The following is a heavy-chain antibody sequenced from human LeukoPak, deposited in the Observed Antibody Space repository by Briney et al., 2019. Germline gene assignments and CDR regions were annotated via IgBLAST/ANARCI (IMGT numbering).Heavy chain of an antibody. CDR1: GFTFSSYE. D-gene: IGHD6-13*01. V-gene: IGHV3-48*03. CDR2: IDSSGSNI. CDR3: ARGGLSSSSWYYYFDY. J-gene: IGHJ4*02. Sequence: PGGSLRLSCAASGFTFSSYEMNWVRQAPGKGLEWVSYIDSSGSNIHYADSVKGRFTISRDNAKNSLYLQMNSLRAEDTAAYYCARGGLSSSSWYYYFDYWGQGTLVTVSS.